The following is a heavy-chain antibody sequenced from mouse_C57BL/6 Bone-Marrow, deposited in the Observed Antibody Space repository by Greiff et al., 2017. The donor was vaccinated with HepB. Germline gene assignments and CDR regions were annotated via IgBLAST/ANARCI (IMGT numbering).Heavy chain of an antibody. V-gene: IGHV3-6*01. Sequence: EVQLQQSGPGLVKPSQSLSLTCSVTGYSITSGYYWNWIRQFPGNKLEWMGYISYDGSNNYNPSLKNRISITRDTSKNQFFLKLNSVTTEDTATYYCARVRNYSNFSYAMDYWGQGTSVTVSS. CDR2: ISYDGSN. CDR3: ARVRNYSNFSYAMDY. J-gene: IGHJ4*01. CDR1: GYSITSGYY. D-gene: IGHD2-5*01.